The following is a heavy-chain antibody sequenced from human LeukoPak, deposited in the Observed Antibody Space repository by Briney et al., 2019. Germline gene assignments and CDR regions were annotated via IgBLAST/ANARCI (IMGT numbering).Heavy chain of an antibody. CDR1: GFTFASYS. CDR3: VKGGSSSSEGG. D-gene: IGHD6-6*01. CDR2: VTSGSGENT. Sequence: PGGSLRLSCAASGFTFASYSMSWVRQAPGRGLEGVSGVTSGSGENTFYADSVKGRFTISRDNSKNTLYLQMNSLRVDDTAVYYCVKGGSSSSEGGWGQGTLVTVSS. V-gene: IGHV3-23*01. J-gene: IGHJ4*02.